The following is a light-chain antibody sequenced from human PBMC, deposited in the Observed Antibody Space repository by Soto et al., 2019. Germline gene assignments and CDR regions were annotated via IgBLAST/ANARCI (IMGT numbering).Light chain of an antibody. Sequence: QSVLTQPPSASGTPGQRVTISCSGSSSNIGSNTVNWYQQLPGTAPKLLMYSNHQRPSGVPDRFSGSKSGTSASLAINGLQSEDEADYYCSSYTSSSTLGVFGTGTKVTVL. V-gene: IGLV1-44*01. CDR2: SNH. CDR1: SSNIGSNT. J-gene: IGLJ1*01. CDR3: SSYTSSSTLGV.